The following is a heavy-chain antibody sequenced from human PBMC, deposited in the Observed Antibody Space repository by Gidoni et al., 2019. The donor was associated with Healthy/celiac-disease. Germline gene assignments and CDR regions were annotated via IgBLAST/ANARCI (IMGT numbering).Heavy chain of an antibody. CDR3: ARVPLRDYVWGSYRVYYFDY. V-gene: IGHV4-34*01. CDR1: GGSFSGYY. D-gene: IGHD3-16*02. CDR2: INHSGST. Sequence: QVQLQQWGAGLLKPSATLSLTCAVYGGSFSGYYWSWIRQPPGKGLEWIGEINHSGSTNYNPSLKSRVTISVDTSKNQFSLKLSSVTAADTAVYYCARVPLRDYVWGSYRVYYFDYWGQGTLVTVSS. J-gene: IGHJ4*02.